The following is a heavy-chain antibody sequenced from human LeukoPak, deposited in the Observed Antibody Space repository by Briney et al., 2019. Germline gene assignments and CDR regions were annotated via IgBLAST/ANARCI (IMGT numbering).Heavy chain of an antibody. J-gene: IGHJ6*02. CDR1: GGTFSSYA. CDR3: ARDGGSFSYNMDV. Sequence: SVKVSCKASGGTFSSYAISWVRQAPGQGLEWMGGIIPIFGTANYAQKFRGRVTITADESTSTAYMELSSLRSEDTAVYFCARDGGSFSYNMDVWGQGTTVTVSS. D-gene: IGHD1-26*01. CDR2: IIPIFGTA. V-gene: IGHV1-69*13.